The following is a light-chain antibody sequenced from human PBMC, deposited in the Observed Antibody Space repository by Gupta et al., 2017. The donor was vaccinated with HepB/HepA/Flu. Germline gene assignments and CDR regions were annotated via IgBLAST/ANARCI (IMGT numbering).Light chain of an antibody. Sequence: QSVLTQPPSVSAAPGQKVTMSCSGSTSNIGNNYVSWYQQLPGTAPKLLIFEDNKRPSGIPDRFSGSKSGTSATLGIAGLQTGDEAEYYCGTWDSSRSAVVFGGGTELTVL. CDR2: EDN. V-gene: IGLV1-51*01. J-gene: IGLJ2*01. CDR3: GTWDSSRSAVV. CDR1: TSNIGNNY.